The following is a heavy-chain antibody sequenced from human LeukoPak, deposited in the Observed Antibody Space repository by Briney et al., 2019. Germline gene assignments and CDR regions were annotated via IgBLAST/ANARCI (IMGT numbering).Heavy chain of an antibody. D-gene: IGHD6-19*01. CDR3: TKLKGWYGEGFFDY. CDR2: LYSGGAT. CDR1: GFTVSSNY. J-gene: IGHJ4*02. Sequence: GGSLRLSCAASGFTVSSNYMSWVRQPAGKGLEWVSVLYSGGATFYADSVKGRFTIPRDTSKNTLYLQMNDLRADDTAVYYCTKLKGWYGEGFFDYWGQGTLVTVSS. V-gene: IGHV3-53*01.